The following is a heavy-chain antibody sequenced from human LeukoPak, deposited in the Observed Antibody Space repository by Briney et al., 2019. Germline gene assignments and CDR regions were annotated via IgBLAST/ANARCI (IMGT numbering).Heavy chain of an antibody. D-gene: IGHD3-22*01. CDR3: ARGVYDSRFYFDY. V-gene: IGHV4-59*12. CDR2: VYYSGST. Sequence: PSETLSLTCSVSSGFITAYYWSWIRQPPGKGLEWIGYVYYSGSTEYNPSLRSRVTISLDMSTHQFSLKLSSVTAADTAVYYCARGVYDSRFYFDYWGQGTLVTVSS. J-gene: IGHJ4*02. CDR1: SGFITAYY.